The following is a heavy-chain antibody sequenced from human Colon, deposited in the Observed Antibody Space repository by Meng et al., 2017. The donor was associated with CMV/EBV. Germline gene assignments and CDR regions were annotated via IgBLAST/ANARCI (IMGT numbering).Heavy chain of an antibody. CDR1: GGSFSSYY. CDR3: ARREGVEVPAAVKNWFDV. CDR2: VKPSGSA. D-gene: IGHD2-2*01. J-gene: IGHJ5*02. V-gene: IGHV4-34*01. Sequence: GSLRLSCSVSGGSFSSYYWSWIRQSPGKGLEWIGEVKPSGSANYNPSLKSRVTILADTSKNQFSLKQRSVTAADTAVYYCARREGVEVPAAVKNWFDVWGRGTRVTVSS.